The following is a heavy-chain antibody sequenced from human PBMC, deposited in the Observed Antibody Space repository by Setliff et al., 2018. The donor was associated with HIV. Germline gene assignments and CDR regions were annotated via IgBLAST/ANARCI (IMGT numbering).Heavy chain of an antibody. D-gene: IGHD3-10*01. J-gene: IGHJ4*02. CDR3: ARALQGSRRDPDY. CDR2: IKQDGSEK. Sequence: GGSLRLSCVASEFTFSSAWMTWVRQAPGKGLEWVANIKQDGSEKYYIDSVKGRFTISRDNAKNSLYLQMNSLRAEDTAVYYCARALQGSRRDPDYWGQGTLVTVSS. CDR1: EFTFSSAW. V-gene: IGHV3-7*03.